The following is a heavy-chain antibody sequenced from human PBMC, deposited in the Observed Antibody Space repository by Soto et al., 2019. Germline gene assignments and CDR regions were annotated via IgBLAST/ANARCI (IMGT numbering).Heavy chain of an antibody. J-gene: IGHJ6*02. CDR3: ARAYXPTPIAVAEYYYYGMDV. CDR1: GFTFSSYA. D-gene: IGHD6-19*01. V-gene: IGHV3-30-3*01. CDR2: ISYDGSNK. Sequence: QPGGSLRLSCAASGFTFSSYAMHWVRQAPGKGLEWVAVISYDGSNKYYADSVKGRFTISRDNSKNTLYLQMNSLRAEDTAVYYCARAYXPTPIAVAEYYYYGMDVWGQGTTVTVSS.